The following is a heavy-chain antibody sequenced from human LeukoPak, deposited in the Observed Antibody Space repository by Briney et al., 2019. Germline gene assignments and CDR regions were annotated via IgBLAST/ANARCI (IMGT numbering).Heavy chain of an antibody. CDR2: INLDGSQK. CDR3: AKDPTHYRVWDYYETIGLSY. J-gene: IGHJ4*02. D-gene: IGHD3-22*01. Sequence: GGSLRLSCATSGFTIFNYWMSWVRQAPGKGLEWVANINLDGSQKYYVDSLKGRFTISRDNAKNSVYLQMNSLRAEDTAVYYCAKDPTHYRVWDYYETIGLSYWGQGTLVTVSS. CDR1: GFTIFNYW. V-gene: IGHV3-7*01.